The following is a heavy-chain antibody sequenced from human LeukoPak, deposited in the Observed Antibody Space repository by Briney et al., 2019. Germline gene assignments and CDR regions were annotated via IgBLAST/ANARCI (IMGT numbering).Heavy chain of an antibody. CDR2: LYSGGST. V-gene: IGHV3-53*01. D-gene: IGHD3-10*01. J-gene: IGHJ4*02. Sequence: GGSLRLSCAASGFTVSSDYMSWVRQAPGKGPEWVSTLYSGGSTYYADSVKGRFTISRDHSKNTAYLQMNSLRAEDTALYYCARTHGGAGSPNNFDYWGQGTLVTVSS. CDR1: GFTVSSDY. CDR3: ARTHGGAGSPNNFDY.